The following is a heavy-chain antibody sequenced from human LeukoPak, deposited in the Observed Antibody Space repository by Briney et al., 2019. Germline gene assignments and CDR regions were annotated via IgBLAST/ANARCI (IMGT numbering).Heavy chain of an antibody. CDR2: INPSGGST. Sequence: GASVKVSCKASGYTFTSYYMHWVRQAPGQGLEWMGIINPSGGSTSYAQKFQGRVTMTRDTSTSTVYVELSSLRSEDTAVYYCARDSMVRGVIIPTGYYGMDVWGKGTTVTVSS. D-gene: IGHD3-10*01. CDR1: GYTFTSYY. J-gene: IGHJ6*04. CDR3: ARDSMVRGVIIPTGYYGMDV. V-gene: IGHV1-46*01.